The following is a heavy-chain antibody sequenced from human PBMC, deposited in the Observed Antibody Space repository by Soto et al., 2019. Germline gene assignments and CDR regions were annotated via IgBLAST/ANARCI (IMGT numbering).Heavy chain of an antibody. J-gene: IGHJ3*02. CDR2: ISFDGSSK. Sequence: PGGSLRLSCAASGFTFSTYAMHWVRQAPGKGLEWVAVISFDGSSKYYADSVKGRFTISGDNSKNTLYLQMNSLRPEDTAVYYCASDPPPLYSNAFDIWGQGTMVTVSS. CDR1: GFTFSTYA. V-gene: IGHV3-30-3*01. CDR3: ASDPPPLYSNAFDI. D-gene: IGHD4-4*01.